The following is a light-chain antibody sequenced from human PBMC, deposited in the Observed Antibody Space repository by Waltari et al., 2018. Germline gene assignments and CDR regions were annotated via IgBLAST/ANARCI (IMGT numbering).Light chain of an antibody. V-gene: IGKV3-20*01. J-gene: IGKJ1*01. CDR2: GAS. CDR3: QHHVRLPAT. Sequence: IVLTQSPGTLSLSPGGRATLSCRASKNIGTYLAWYQQKPGQAPRLLIYGASSRAAGIPDRFSVSGSGADFSLTISRLEPEDFAVYYCQHHVRLPATFGQGTKV. CDR1: KNIGTY.